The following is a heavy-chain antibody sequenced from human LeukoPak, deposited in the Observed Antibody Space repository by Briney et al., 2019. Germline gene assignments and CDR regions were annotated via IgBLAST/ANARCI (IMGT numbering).Heavy chain of an antibody. J-gene: IGHJ3*02. V-gene: IGHV3-48*04. Sequence: GGSLRLSCAASGFTFSSYSMNWVRQAPGKGLEWVSYISSSSSTIYYADSVKGRFTISRDNAKNSLYLQMNSLRAEDTAVYYCARDAAGSGYSPDAFDIWGQGTMVTVSS. CDR1: GFTFSSYS. CDR2: ISSSSSTI. CDR3: ARDAAGSGYSPDAFDI. D-gene: IGHD3-22*01.